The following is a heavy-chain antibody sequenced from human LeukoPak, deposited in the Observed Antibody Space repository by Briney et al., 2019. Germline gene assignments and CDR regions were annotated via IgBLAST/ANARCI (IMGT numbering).Heavy chain of an antibody. D-gene: IGHD4-23*01. CDR1: GFTFSDYY. CDR3: AREVTPYY. CDR2: IKQDGSEK. J-gene: IGHJ4*02. Sequence: GGSLRLSYVAAGFTFSDYYMSWVRQPPGKGLEWVANIKQDGSEKYNVDSVKGRFTISRDNAKNSLFLQMNSLRAEDTAVYYCAREVTPYYWGQGTLVTVSS. V-gene: IGHV3-7*01.